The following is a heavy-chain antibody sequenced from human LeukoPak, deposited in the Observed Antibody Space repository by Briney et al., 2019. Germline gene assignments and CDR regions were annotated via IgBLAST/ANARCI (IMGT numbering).Heavy chain of an antibody. V-gene: IGHV4-38-2*01. CDR3: ARASRFCSGGSCSYYFDF. Sequence: SETLSLTCVVSSYSISSGYYWGWIRPPPGKGLEWIGSISHSGGTYYNPSLKTRVTISGDTSKNHFSLRLSSGTAADAPVYYCARASRFCSGGSCSYYFDFWGQGSLVTVSS. D-gene: IGHD2-15*01. J-gene: IGHJ4*02. CDR2: ISHSGGT. CDR1: SYSISSGYY.